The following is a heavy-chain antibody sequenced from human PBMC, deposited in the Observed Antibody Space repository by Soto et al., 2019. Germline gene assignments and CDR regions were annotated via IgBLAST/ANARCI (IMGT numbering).Heavy chain of an antibody. J-gene: IGHJ4*02. Sequence: PGGSLRLSCAASGFTFSNYAMSWVRQAPGKGLEWVSGISGSGGDTYYADSVKGRFTISRDNSKNTLYLQMNRLRAEDTAVYYCAKFGGSGTYFHFDYWGQGALVTVSS. CDR3: AKFGGSGTYFHFDY. CDR1: GFTFSNYA. V-gene: IGHV3-23*01. CDR2: ISGSGGDT. D-gene: IGHD3-10*01.